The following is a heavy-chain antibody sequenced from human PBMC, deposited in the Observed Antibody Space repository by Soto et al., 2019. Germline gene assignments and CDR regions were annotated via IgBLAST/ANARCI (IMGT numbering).Heavy chain of an antibody. V-gene: IGHV1-69*12. CDR3: ASGIQLWLRRINNGYSG. Sequence: QVQLVQSGAEVKKPESSGKVSCKAPGGTFSTYAISWVRQAPGQGLEWMGGIIPMFGTANYSQRFQDRVTITADESTNTVYRELSSLRSEDTAVYFCASGIQLWLRRINNGYSGWGQGTLVTVSS. D-gene: IGHD5-18*01. CDR2: IIPMFGTA. J-gene: IGHJ4*02. CDR1: GGTFSTYA.